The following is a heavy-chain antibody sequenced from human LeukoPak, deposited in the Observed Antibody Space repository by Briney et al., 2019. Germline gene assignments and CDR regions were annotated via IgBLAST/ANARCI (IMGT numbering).Heavy chain of an antibody. V-gene: IGHV4-34*01. CDR2: INYSGDT. J-gene: IGHJ4*02. D-gene: IGHD5-18*01. Sequence: PSETLSLTCVGYGGSISGYYWTWLRQSPGKGLEWIGEINYSGDTSYNPPLESRVSLSMDTSKKQFSLKLTSVTAADTGVYYCARKGGKGYGYGPSDFWGQGTLVTVSS. CDR3: ARKGGKGYGYGPSDF. CDR1: GGSISGYY.